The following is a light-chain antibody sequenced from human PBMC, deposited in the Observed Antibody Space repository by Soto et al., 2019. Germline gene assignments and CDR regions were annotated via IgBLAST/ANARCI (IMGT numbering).Light chain of an antibody. CDR2: AAS. CDR1: QGISTY. CDR3: QPYYSYSYT. Sequence: AIRMTQSPSSFSASTGDIVTITCRASQGISTYLAWYQQKPGKAPKLLIYAASTLQSGVPSKFSGSGSGTDFNLTISGLQSEDFATYYCQPYYSYSYTFGKGTKLEIK. J-gene: IGKJ2*01. V-gene: IGKV1-8*01.